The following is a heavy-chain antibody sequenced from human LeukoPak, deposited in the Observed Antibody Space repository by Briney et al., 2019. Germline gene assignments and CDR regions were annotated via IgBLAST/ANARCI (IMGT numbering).Heavy chain of an antibody. J-gene: IGHJ6*03. V-gene: IGHV1-69*01. CDR3: ARGGYYDILTGYYPNYYYMDV. D-gene: IGHD3-9*01. CDR2: IIPIFGTA. CDR1: GGTFSSYA. Sequence: SVKVSRKASGGTFSSYAISWVRQAPGQGLEWMGGIIPIFGTANYAQKFQGRVTITADESTSTAYMELSSQRSEDTAVYYCARGGYYDILTGYYPNYYYMDVWGKGTTVTVSS.